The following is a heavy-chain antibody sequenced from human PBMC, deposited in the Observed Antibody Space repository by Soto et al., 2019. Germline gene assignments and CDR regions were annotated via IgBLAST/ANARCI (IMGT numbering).Heavy chain of an antibody. V-gene: IGHV1-46*01. CDR1: GYTFTSYY. CDR2: INPSGGST. CDR3: ARDVEGGSYLVPPPIFDD. Sequence: GASVKVSCKASGYTFTSYYMHWVRQAPGQGLEWMGIINPSGGSTSYAQKFQGRVTMTRDTSTSTVYMELSSLRSEDTAVYYCARDVEGGSYLVPPPIFDDWGKGTLVTVDS. D-gene: IGHD2-15*01. J-gene: IGHJ4*02.